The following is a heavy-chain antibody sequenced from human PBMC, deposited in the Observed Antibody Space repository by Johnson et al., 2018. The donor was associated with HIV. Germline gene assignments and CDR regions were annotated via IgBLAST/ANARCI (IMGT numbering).Heavy chain of an antibody. CDR1: GFTFSSYA. D-gene: IGHD6-13*01. CDR3: ASEISRPRPSSSWYVGAFDI. Sequence: QVLLVESGGGVVQPGRSLRLSCAASGFTFSSYAMHWVRQAPGKGLEWVAVISYDGSNKYYADSVKGRFTISRDNSKNTLYLQMNSRRAEDTAVYYCASEISRPRPSSSWYVGAFDIWGQGTMVTVSS. V-gene: IGHV3-30-3*01. J-gene: IGHJ3*02. CDR2: ISYDGSNK.